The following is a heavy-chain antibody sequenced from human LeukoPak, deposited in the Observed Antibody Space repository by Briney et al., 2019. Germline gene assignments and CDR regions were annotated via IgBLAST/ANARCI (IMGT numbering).Heavy chain of an antibody. J-gene: IGHJ6*03. CDR3: AREVRYYDSSGYRDYYYYMDV. D-gene: IGHD3-22*01. CDR1: GGSFSGYY. CDR2: INHSGST. Sequence: SETLSLTCAVHGGSFSGYYWSWIRQPPGKGLEWIGEINHSGSTNYNPSLKSRVTISVDTSKNQFSLKLSSVTAADTAVYYCAREVRYYDSSGYRDYYYYMDVWGKGTTVTVSS. V-gene: IGHV4-34*01.